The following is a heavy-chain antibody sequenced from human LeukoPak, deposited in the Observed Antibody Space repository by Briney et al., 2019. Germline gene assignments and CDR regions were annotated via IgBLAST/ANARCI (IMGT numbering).Heavy chain of an antibody. CDR2: IYTSGST. J-gene: IGHJ4*02. V-gene: IGHV4-4*07. Sequence: SETLSLTCTAFGGSISGYSWNWIRQPAGKGLEWIGRIYTSGSTNYNPSLKSRVSMSVDTSKNQFSLRLSSVTAADTAVYYCARALAYSSGIIDYWGQGTLVTVSS. D-gene: IGHD3-22*01. CDR1: GGSISGYS. CDR3: ARALAYSSGIIDY.